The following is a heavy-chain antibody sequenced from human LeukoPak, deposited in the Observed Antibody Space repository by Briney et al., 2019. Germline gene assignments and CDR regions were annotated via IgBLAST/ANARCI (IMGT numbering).Heavy chain of an antibody. CDR3: VKPDRLNYYDSGSHYYYYYMDV. D-gene: IGHD3-10*01. V-gene: IGHV3-30*02. Sequence: GGSLRLSCAGSGFSFSSYGMHWVRQAPGKGLEWMAFIRSDGSNKYYADSVKGRFTLSRDNSRNTLNLQMNSLRVEDTAVYYCVKPDRLNYYDSGSHYYYYYMDVWGKGTTVTVSS. J-gene: IGHJ6*03. CDR2: IRSDGSNK. CDR1: GFSFSSYG.